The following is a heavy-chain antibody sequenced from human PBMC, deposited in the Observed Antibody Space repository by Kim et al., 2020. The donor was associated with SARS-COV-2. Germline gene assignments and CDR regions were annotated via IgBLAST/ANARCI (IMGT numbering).Heavy chain of an antibody. V-gene: IGHV3-21*01. CDR3: ARDHYGDYAKDY. Sequence: GGSLRLSCAASGFTFTSYSMNWVRQAPGNGLEWVSSISSSSTYIYYADSVKGRFTISRDNAKNALYLQMNSLRAEDTAVYYCARDHYGDYAKDYWGQGTLVTVSS. CDR1: GFTFTSYS. D-gene: IGHD4-17*01. CDR2: ISSSSTYI. J-gene: IGHJ4*02.